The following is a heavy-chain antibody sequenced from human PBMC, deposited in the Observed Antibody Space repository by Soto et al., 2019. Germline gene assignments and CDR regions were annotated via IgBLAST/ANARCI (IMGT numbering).Heavy chain of an antibody. CDR3: ARSDGRY. CDR2: IYYSGST. CDR1: GGSISSYY. J-gene: IGHJ4*02. V-gene: IGHV4-59*01. Sequence: SETLSLTCTVSGGSISSYYWSWIRQPPGKGLEWIGYIYYSGSTNYNPSLKSRVTISVDTSKNQFSLKRSSVTAADTAVYYCARSDGRYWGQGTLVTVSS.